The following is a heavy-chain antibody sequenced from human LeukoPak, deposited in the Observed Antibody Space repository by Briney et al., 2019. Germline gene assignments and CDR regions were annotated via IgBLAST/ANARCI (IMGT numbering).Heavy chain of an antibody. J-gene: IGHJ5*02. CDR3: AREMSSSFNWFDP. CDR1: GGSISSYY. D-gene: IGHD6-13*01. V-gene: IGHV4-59*01. CDR2: IYYSGST. Sequence: SETLSLTCTVSGGSISSYYWSWIRQPPGKGLEWIGYIYYSGSTNYNPSLKSRVTISVDTSKNQFSLKLSSVTAADTAVYYCAREMSSSFNWFDPWGQGTLVTVPS.